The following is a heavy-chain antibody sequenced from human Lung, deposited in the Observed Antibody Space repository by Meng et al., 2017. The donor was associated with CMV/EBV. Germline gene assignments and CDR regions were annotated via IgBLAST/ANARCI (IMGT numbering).Heavy chain of an antibody. D-gene: IGHD2/OR15-2a*01. CDR2: IYYSGST. CDR1: GGSISSGGYY. Sequence: LRLSXTVSGGSISSGGYYWSWIRQHPGKGLEWIGYIYYSGSTYYNPSLKSRVTISVDTSKNQFSLKLSSVTAADTAVYYCARDAEYREKAFDIWGQGTMVTVSS. J-gene: IGHJ3*02. CDR3: ARDAEYREKAFDI. V-gene: IGHV4-31*03.